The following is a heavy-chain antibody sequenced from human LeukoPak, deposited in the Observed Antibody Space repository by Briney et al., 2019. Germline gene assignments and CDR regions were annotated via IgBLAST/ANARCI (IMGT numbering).Heavy chain of an antibody. Sequence: GGSLRLSCAASGFTFSSYAMSWVRQAPGKGLEWVAVIWYDGSNKYYADSVKGRFTISRDNSKNTLYLQMNSLRAEDTAVYYCAVETFDYWGQGTLVTVSS. CDR1: GFTFSSYA. CDR2: IWYDGSNK. J-gene: IGHJ4*02. V-gene: IGHV3-33*08. CDR3: AVETFDY.